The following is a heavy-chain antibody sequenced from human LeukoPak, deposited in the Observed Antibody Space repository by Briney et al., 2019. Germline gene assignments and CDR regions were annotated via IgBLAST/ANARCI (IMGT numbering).Heavy chain of an antibody. Sequence: GSLRLSCAASGFTFSSYEMNWVRQAPGKGLEWVSYISSSGSTIYYADSVKGRFTISRDNAKNSLYLQMNSLRAEDTAVYYCAAKGAYSSGWYYYYYGMDVWGKGTTVTVSS. CDR3: AAKGAYSSGWYYYYYGMDV. J-gene: IGHJ6*04. D-gene: IGHD6-19*01. V-gene: IGHV3-48*03. CDR1: GFTFSSYE. CDR2: ISSSGSTI.